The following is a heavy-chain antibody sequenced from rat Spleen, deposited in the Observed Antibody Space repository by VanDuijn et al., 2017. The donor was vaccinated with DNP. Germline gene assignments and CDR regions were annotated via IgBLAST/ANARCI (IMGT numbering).Heavy chain of an antibody. V-gene: IGHV3-1*01. J-gene: IGHJ3*01. CDR1: GYSITSNY. CDR2: INYSGTT. Sequence: EVQFQESGPGLVKSSQSLSLTCSVTGYSITSNYWAWIRKFPGNKMEWMGYINYSGTTAYNPSLKSRISITRDTSKNQFFLQVNSVTTEDTATYYCARLGTQGFTYWGQGTLVTVSS. D-gene: IGHD1-5*01. CDR3: ARLGTQGFTY.